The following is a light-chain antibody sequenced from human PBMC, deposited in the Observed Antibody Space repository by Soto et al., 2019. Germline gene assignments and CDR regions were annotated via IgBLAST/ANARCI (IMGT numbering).Light chain of an antibody. CDR1: SSDVGNYNL. Sequence: QSVLTQPASVSGSPGQSITISCTGTSSDVGNYNLVSWYQQHPGKAPKLTIYEVSKRPSGVSSRFSGSKSGNTASLTISGLQAEDEADYYCYSYAGGDTYYVFGTGTKLTVL. J-gene: IGLJ1*01. V-gene: IGLV2-23*02. CDR2: EVS. CDR3: YSYAGGDTYYV.